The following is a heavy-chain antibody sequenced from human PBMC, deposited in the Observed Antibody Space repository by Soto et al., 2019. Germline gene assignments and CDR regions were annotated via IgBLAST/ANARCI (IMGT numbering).Heavy chain of an antibody. D-gene: IGHD5-12*01. V-gene: IGHV3-7*01. CDR1: GFTFSSYW. CDR2: IKQDGSEK. J-gene: IGHJ6*03. Sequence: EVQLVESGGGLVQPGGSLRLSCAASGFTFSSYWMSWVRQAPGKGLEWVANIKQDGSEKYYVDSVKGRFTISRDNAKHSLYLQMNSLRAEDTAVYYCARDPNSGYGYYYYYYMDVWGKGTTVTVSS. CDR3: ARDPNSGYGYYYYYYMDV.